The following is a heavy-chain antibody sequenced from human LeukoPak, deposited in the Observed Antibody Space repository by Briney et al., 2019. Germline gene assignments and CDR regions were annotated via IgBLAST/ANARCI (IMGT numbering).Heavy chain of an antibody. CDR1: GFSFTDYP. Sequence: GGSLRLSCATSGFSFTDYPMNWVRQAPGKGLEWISNIRTTAEGAKYAYYADSVKGRVTISRDNAKNSLYLQMNSLRDEDTAVYYCARDDRSGSLYIDYWGQGTLVTVSS. V-gene: IGHV3-48*02. CDR2: IRTTAEGAKYA. J-gene: IGHJ4*02. D-gene: IGHD1-26*01. CDR3: ARDDRSGSLYIDY.